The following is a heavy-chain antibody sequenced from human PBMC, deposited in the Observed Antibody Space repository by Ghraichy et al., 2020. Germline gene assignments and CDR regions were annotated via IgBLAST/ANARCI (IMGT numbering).Heavy chain of an antibody. Sequence: SETLSLTCTVSGGSISSSSYYWGWIRQPPGKGLEWIGSIYYSGSTYYNPSLKSRVTISVDTSKNQFSLKLSSVTAADTAVYYCASPSPNIAAGTTTILPLNRYYYYYGMDVWGQGTTVTVSS. D-gene: IGHD6-13*01. CDR3: ASPSPNIAAGTTTILPLNRYYYYYGMDV. V-gene: IGHV4-39*01. CDR2: IYYSGST. CDR1: GGSISSSSYY. J-gene: IGHJ6*02.